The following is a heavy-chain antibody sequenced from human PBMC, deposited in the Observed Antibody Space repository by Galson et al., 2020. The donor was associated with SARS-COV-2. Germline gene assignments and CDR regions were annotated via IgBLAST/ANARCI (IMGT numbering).Heavy chain of an antibody. Sequence: SVKVSCKASGGTFSSYAISWVRQAPGQGLEWMGGIIPIFGTANYAQKFQGRVTITADESTSTAYMELSSLRSEDTAVYYCARDVAGGGILPEEGYYGMDVWGQGTTVTVSS. J-gene: IGHJ6*02. D-gene: IGHD6-19*01. CDR3: ARDVAGGGILPEEGYYGMDV. CDR2: IIPIFGTA. V-gene: IGHV1-69*13. CDR1: GGTFSSYA.